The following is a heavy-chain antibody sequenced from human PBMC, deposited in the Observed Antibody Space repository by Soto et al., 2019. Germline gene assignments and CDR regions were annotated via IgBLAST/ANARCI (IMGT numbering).Heavy chain of an antibody. J-gene: IGHJ3*02. D-gene: IGHD3-22*01. CDR3: ARGSYYDSSGDLRAFDI. Sequence: SETLSLTCTVSGGSISSGGYYWSWIRQHPGKGLEWIGYIYYSGSTYYNPSLKSRVTISVDTSKNQFSLKLSSVTAADTAVYYCARGSYYDSSGDLRAFDIWGQGTMVTVSS. CDR2: IYYSGST. V-gene: IGHV4-31*03. CDR1: GGSISSGGYY.